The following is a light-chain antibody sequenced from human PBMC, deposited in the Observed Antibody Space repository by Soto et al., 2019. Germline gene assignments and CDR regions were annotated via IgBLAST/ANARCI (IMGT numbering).Light chain of an antibody. V-gene: IGKV1-39*01. Sequence: IQMTLSTSSLSASVGNSVTIICRASQSISFYLNWYQQKLGNAPKVLIYAASNLQTGVPSRFSGSGYGTDFTLTINSLQTEDFATYSCQQSYSTPITFGQGTRLEIK. CDR2: AAS. CDR3: QQSYSTPIT. CDR1: QSISFY. J-gene: IGKJ5*01.